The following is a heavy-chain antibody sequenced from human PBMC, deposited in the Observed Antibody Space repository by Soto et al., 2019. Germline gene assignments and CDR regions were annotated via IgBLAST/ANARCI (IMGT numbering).Heavy chain of an antibody. CDR2: ISSSSSTI. V-gene: IGHV3-48*02. Sequence: GGSLRLSCAASGFTFSSYSMNWVRQAPGKGLEWVSYISSSSSTIYYADSVKGRFTISRDNAKNSLYLQMNSLRDEDTAVCYCARDRGDYDFWSGYYWPYYYYGMDVWGQGTTVTVSS. CDR1: GFTFSSYS. J-gene: IGHJ6*02. D-gene: IGHD3-3*01. CDR3: ARDRGDYDFWSGYYWPYYYYGMDV.